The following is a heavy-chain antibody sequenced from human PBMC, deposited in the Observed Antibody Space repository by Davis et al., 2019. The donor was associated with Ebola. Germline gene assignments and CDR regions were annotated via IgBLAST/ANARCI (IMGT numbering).Heavy chain of an antibody. J-gene: IGHJ5*02. D-gene: IGHD7-27*01. CDR2: IYPDDSDT. CDR1: GYSFDVYW. CDR3: ARQPGAGWFDP. V-gene: IGHV5-51*01. Sequence: GESLKISCQGSGYSFDVYWIGWVRQLPGKGLEWMGIIYPDDSDTRYSPSFQGRVTMSVDKSISTAYLQWSSLEASDTAMYYCARQPGAGWFDPWGQGTLVIVSS.